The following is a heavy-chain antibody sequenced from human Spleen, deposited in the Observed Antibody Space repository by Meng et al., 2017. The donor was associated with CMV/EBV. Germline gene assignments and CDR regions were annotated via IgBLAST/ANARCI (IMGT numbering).Heavy chain of an antibody. V-gene: IGHV4-34*01. D-gene: IGHD2-2*01. CDR3: ARTMPAARGHRFDY. Sequence: CIVYCESFHEYSWGWIRQSPGKGLEWIGAISHTGSANYTPSLKRRVSMLVDTSKRRFSLNLRSATAADTALYFCARTMPAARGHRFDYWGQGTLVTVSS. CDR2: ISHTGSA. CDR1: CESFHEYS. J-gene: IGHJ4*02.